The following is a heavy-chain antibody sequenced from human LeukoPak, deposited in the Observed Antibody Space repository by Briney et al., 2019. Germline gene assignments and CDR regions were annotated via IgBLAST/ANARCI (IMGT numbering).Heavy chain of an antibody. CDR1: GYTFTNYY. CDR2: INPGGANT. CDR3: ARGIDGGSYADY. Sequence: GASVKVSCKASGYTFTNYYIHWVRQAPGQGLEWMGLINPGGANTNYAQNFQGRVTMTRDMSTSTVYMELSSLRSEDTAVYYCARGIDGGSYADYWGQGTLVTVSS. J-gene: IGHJ4*02. V-gene: IGHV1-46*01. D-gene: IGHD2-15*01.